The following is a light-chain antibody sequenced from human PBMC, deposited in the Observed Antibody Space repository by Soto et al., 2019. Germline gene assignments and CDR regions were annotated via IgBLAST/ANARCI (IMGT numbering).Light chain of an antibody. V-gene: IGKV3-15*01. Sequence: EIVMTQSPATLSVSPGERATLSCRASQSVSSTLAWYQQKPGQAPRLLIYGASTRATGIPARFRGSGSGTEFTLTISSLQSEDFAVYYCQQYNNWPRTFCQGTKVEIK. CDR3: QQYNNWPRT. CDR1: QSVSST. J-gene: IGKJ1*01. CDR2: GAS.